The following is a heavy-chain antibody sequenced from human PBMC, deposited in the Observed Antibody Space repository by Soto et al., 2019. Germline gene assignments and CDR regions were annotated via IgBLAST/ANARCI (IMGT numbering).Heavy chain of an antibody. CDR1: GGSISSSSYY. J-gene: IGHJ6*02. Sequence: PSETLSLTCTVSGGSISSSSYYWGWIRQPPGKGLEWIGSIYYSGSTYYNPSLKSRVTISVDTSKNQFSLKLSSVTAADTAVYCCARLDYRNYYYGMDVWGQGTTVTVSS. CDR2: IYYSGST. V-gene: IGHV4-39*01. D-gene: IGHD3-16*01. CDR3: ARLDYRNYYYGMDV.